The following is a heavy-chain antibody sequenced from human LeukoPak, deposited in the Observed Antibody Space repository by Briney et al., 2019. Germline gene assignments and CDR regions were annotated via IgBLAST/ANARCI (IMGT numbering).Heavy chain of an antibody. J-gene: IGHJ5*02. CDR1: GFTFDDYA. Sequence: GGSLRLSCAASGFTFDDYAMHWVRQAPGKGLEWVSGISWNSSTIYYADSVKGRFTISRDNAKNSLYLQMNSLRAEDTAVYYCARESIGITIFGVVIPRWFDPWGQGTLVTVSS. V-gene: IGHV3-9*01. D-gene: IGHD3-3*01. CDR2: ISWNSSTI. CDR3: ARESIGITIFGVVIPRWFDP.